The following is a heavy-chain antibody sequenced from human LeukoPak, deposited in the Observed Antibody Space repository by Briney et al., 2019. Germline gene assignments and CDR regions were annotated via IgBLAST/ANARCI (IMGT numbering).Heavy chain of an antibody. CDR3: ARVLSGYGVDVDWFDP. CDR2: ISAYNGNT. D-gene: IGHD5-12*01. V-gene: IGHV1-18*01. J-gene: IGHJ5*02. CDR1: GYTFASYG. Sequence: ASVKVSCKASGYTFASYGITWVRQAPGQGLEWMGWISAYNGNTNYAQIHQGRVTMATDTSTSTAYMELRSLRSDDTAVYYCARVLSGYGVDVDWFDPWGQGTLVIVSS.